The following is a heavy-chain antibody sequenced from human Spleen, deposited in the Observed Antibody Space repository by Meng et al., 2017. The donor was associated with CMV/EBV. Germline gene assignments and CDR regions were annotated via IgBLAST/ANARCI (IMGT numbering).Heavy chain of an antibody. Sequence: GGSLRLSCAASGFTFSTYGMHWVRQAPGKGLEWVAFIRYDGSNKYYADSVKGRFTISRDNSKNTLYLQMNSLRAEDTAVYYCLKTYYDFWSAYYPAYGMDVWGQGTTVTVSS. V-gene: IGHV3-30*02. CDR1: GFTFSTYG. CDR2: IRYDGSNK. J-gene: IGHJ6*02. D-gene: IGHD3-3*01. CDR3: LKTYYDFWSAYYPAYGMDV.